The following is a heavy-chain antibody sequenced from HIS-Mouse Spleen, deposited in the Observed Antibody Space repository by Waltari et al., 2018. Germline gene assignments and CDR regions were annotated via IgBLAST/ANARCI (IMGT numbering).Heavy chain of an antibody. J-gene: IGHJ4*02. D-gene: IGHD2-8*01. CDR2: IWYDGSNK. Sequence: QGQLVESGGGGVQLGTSLRLSCAASAFTFSGYGMHWVRQAPGKGLEWVAVIWYDGSNKYYADSVKGRFTISRDNSKNTLYLQMNSLRAEDTAVYYCAKGGLMVYAIGDYWGQGTLVTVSS. CDR1: AFTFSGYG. CDR3: AKGGLMVYAIGDY. V-gene: IGHV3-33*06.